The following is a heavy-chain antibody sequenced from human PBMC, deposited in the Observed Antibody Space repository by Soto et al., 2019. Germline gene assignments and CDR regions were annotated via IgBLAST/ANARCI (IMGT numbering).Heavy chain of an antibody. J-gene: IGHJ6*02. V-gene: IGHV5-10-1*01. Sequence: GESLKISCKGSGYSFTSYWISWVRQMPGKGLEWMGRIDPSDSYTNYSPSFQGHVTISADKSISTAYLQWSSLKASDTAMYYCARPPRSNSYYYGMDVWGQGTTVTVS. CDR1: GYSFTSYW. CDR3: ARPPRSNSYYYGMDV. CDR2: IDPSDSYT.